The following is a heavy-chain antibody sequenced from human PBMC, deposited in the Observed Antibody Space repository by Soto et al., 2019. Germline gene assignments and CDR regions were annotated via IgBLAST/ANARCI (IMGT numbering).Heavy chain of an antibody. J-gene: IGHJ5*02. CDR2: IDPRDSYT. D-gene: IGHD1-7*01. CDR3: AREKSDLELFNWLDP. CDR1: GYSFTTYW. V-gene: IGHV5-10-1*01. Sequence: GESLKISCEASGYSFTTYWISWVRQMPGKGLEWMGAIDPRDSYTKYSPSFQGHVTISVDKSISTAYLQWNSLKASDTAIYYCAREKSDLELFNWLDPWGQGTLVTVS.